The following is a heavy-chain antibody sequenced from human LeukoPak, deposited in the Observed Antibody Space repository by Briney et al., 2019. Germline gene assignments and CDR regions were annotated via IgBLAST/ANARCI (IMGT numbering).Heavy chain of an antibody. CDR3: ARDSRTTVTTRGSYYYYMDV. V-gene: IGHV1-2*02. CDR2: INPNSGGT. J-gene: IGHJ6*03. Sequence: ASVKVSCKASGYTFTGYYMHWVRQAPGQGLEWTGWINPNSGGTNYAQKFQGRVTMTRDTSISTAYMELSRLRSDDTAVYYCARDSRTTVTTRGSYYYYMDVWGKGTTVTVSS. CDR1: GYTFTGYY. D-gene: IGHD4-11*01.